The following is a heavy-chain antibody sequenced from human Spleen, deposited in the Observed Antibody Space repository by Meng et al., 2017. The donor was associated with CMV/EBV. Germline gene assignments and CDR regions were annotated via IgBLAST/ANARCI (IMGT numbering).Heavy chain of an antibody. Sequence: GESLKISCAASGFTFSDHYMDWVRQAPGKGLEWVGRTRNKANSYTTEYAASVKGRFTISRDDSKNSLYLQMNSLRAEDTAVYYCARDLWDGSGSFPSHYWGQGTLVTVSS. D-gene: IGHD3-10*01. CDR1: GFTFSDHY. J-gene: IGHJ4*02. CDR2: TRNKANSYTT. V-gene: IGHV3-72*01. CDR3: ARDLWDGSGSFPSHY.